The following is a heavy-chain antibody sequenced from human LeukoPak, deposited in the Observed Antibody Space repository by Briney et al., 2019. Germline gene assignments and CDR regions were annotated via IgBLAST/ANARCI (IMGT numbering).Heavy chain of an antibody. D-gene: IGHD4-23*01. Sequence: PGRTLRLSCAASVFTFSSFGMHWVRQPPGKGLEWVAIISYDGSNKFYADSVKGRFTISRDNSKNTLDLEIHSLRGDDTAVYYCAIHDYRSNSDAFDVWGQGTMVTVSS. V-gene: IGHV3-33*01. J-gene: IGHJ3*01. CDR3: AIHDYRSNSDAFDV. CDR2: ISYDGSNK. CDR1: VFTFSSFG.